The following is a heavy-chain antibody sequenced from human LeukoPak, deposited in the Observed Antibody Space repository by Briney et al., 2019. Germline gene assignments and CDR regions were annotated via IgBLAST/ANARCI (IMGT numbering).Heavy chain of an antibody. CDR2: FYKSGTT. V-gene: IGHV4-38-2*02. Sequence: PSETLSLTCTISGASINSGFYWGWIRQPPGKGLEWMVSFYKSGTTYYNSSLKSRVSISIDTSKTQFSLKLNSVTAADTAAYYCAGYLAGQPSGPNRWGPGTLVTVSS. CDR1: GASINSGFY. J-gene: IGHJ5*02. CDR3: AGYLAGQPSGPNR. D-gene: IGHD6-13*01.